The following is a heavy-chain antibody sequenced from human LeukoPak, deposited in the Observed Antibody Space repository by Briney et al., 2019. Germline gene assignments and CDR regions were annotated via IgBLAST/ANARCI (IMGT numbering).Heavy chain of an antibody. V-gene: IGHV3-66*01. CDR3: ARDDPSSYGAFDY. D-gene: IGHD4-17*01. CDR2: IYSGGST. Sequence: SGGSLRLSCAASGFTVSSNYMSWVRQAPGKGLEWVSVIYSGGSTYYADSVKGRFTISRGNSKNTLYLQMNSLRAEDTAVYYCARDDPSSYGAFDYWGQGTLVTVSS. J-gene: IGHJ4*02. CDR1: GFTVSSNY.